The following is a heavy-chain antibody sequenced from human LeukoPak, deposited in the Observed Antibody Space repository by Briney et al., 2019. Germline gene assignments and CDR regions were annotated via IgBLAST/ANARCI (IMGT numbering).Heavy chain of an antibody. D-gene: IGHD2-15*01. Sequence: GGSLRLSCAASGFTFSNYNMNWGRQAPGKGLEWVSSITRRSTYIYYADSVKGRFTISRDKAKKSLYLQLNSLRAEDTAVYYCARVAGFCSGGDCFDWYFDLWGCGTLLTVSS. CDR2: ITRRSTYI. CDR3: ARVAGFCSGGDCFDWYFDL. CDR1: GFTFSNYN. V-gene: IGHV3-21*01. J-gene: IGHJ2*01.